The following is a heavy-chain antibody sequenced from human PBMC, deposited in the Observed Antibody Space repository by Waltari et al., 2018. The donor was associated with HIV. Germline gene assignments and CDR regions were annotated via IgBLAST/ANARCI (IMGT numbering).Heavy chain of an antibody. CDR2: TRYDGTNK. CDR1: YG. D-gene: IGHD3-22*01. Sequence: YGMHWVRQAPGKGLQWVAFTRYDGTNKYYVDSVKGRFTISRDNSKNTLSLQMQSLRAEDTAVYYCAKAPHHYDSSGPVYWGQGTLVTVSS. J-gene: IGHJ4*02. V-gene: IGHV3-30*02. CDR3: AKAPHHYDSSGPVY.